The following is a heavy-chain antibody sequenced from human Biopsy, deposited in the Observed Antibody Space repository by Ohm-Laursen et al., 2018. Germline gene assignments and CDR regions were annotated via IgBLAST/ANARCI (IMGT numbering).Heavy chain of an antibody. V-gene: IGHV4-59*11. CDR1: GGSFTGHY. D-gene: IGHD4-23*01. Sequence: SGTLSLTCTVSGGSFTGHYWSWIRQPPGKGLEWIGHISYTGYTSYKSSLKSRVTISLDTSRKHFSLRLTSLAAADTAVYYCARGSNEYGGLYFPHWGQGTLVTVSS. CDR3: ARGSNEYGGLYFPH. CDR2: ISYTGYT. J-gene: IGHJ1*01.